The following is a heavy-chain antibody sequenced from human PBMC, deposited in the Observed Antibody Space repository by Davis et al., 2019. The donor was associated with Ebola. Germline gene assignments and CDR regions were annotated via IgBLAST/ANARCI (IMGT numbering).Heavy chain of an antibody. CDR1: GYTFTGYY. D-gene: IGHD5-12*01. CDR2: INPSGGST. Sequence: ASVKVSCKASGYTFTGYYMHWVRQAPGQGLEWMGIINPSGGSTSYAQKFQGRVTMTRDTSTSTVYMELSSLRSEDTAVYYCARTLYSGYDFPYYYGMDVWGQGTTVTVSS. CDR3: ARTLYSGYDFPYYYGMDV. V-gene: IGHV1-46*01. J-gene: IGHJ6*02.